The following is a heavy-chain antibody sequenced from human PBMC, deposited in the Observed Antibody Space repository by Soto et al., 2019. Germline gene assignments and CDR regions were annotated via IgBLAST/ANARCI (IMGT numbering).Heavy chain of an antibody. V-gene: IGHV1-69*12. CDR1: GDTFSTDV. Sequence: QVQLVQSGAEVREPGSSVKGSCKASGDTFSTDVISWVRQAPGQGLEWMGGIIPVFGTANYAQKFQGRVTITADESMPTAYMDLSILSSEDTAVFYCARGYSYGRSYYYYYGMDVWGQGTTVTVSS. CDR3: ARGYSYGRSYYYYYGMDV. J-gene: IGHJ6*02. CDR2: IIPVFGTA. D-gene: IGHD5-18*01.